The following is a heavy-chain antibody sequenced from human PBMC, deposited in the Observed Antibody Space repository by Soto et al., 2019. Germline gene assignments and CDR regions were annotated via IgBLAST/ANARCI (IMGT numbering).Heavy chain of an antibody. V-gene: IGHV3-73*01. D-gene: IGHD6-13*01. CDR1: GFTFSGSA. J-gene: IGHJ3*02. Sequence: VQLVESGGGLVQPGGSLKLSCAASGFTFSGSAMHWVRQASGKGLEWVGRIRSKANSYATAYAASVKGRFTISRDDSKNTAYLQMNSRKTEDTAVYYCTRRYSSSVGWGDAFDIWGQGTMVTVSS. CDR2: IRSKANSYAT. CDR3: TRRYSSSVGWGDAFDI.